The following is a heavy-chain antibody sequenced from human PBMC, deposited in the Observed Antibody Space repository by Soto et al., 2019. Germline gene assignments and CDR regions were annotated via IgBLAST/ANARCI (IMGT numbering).Heavy chain of an antibody. CDR2: IIPIFGTA. CDR1: GGTFSSYA. J-gene: IGHJ5*02. CDR3: ARDEAAPGWFDP. D-gene: IGHD6-25*01. V-gene: IGHV1-69*06. Sequence: RASVKVSCKASGGTFSSYAISWVRQAPGQGLEWMGGIIPIFGTANYAQKFQGRVTITADKSTSTAYMELSSLRSEDTAVYYCARDEAAPGWFDPWGQGTLVTVSS.